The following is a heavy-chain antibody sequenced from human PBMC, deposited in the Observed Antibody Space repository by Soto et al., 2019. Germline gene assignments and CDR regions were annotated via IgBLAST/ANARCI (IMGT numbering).Heavy chain of an antibody. Sequence: EVQLVESGGGLVKPGGSLRLSCAASGFTFSDAWMMWVRQAPGKGLEWVGRIKSRTDGGTTDYAPAVEGRFTISRDDSRDTLYLQMNSLKTEDSALYYCLRGRLSGDYNYYWGQGTLVTVSS. CDR3: LRGRLSGDYNYY. J-gene: IGHJ4*02. CDR1: GFTFSDAW. V-gene: IGHV3-15*07. CDR2: IKSRTDGGTT. D-gene: IGHD1-26*01.